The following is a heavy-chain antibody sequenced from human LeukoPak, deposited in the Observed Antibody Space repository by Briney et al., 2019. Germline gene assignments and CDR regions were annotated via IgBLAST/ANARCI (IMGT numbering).Heavy chain of an antibody. CDR1: GFIFSRHW. D-gene: IGHD2/OR15-2a*01. V-gene: IGHV3-7*01. J-gene: IGHJ4*02. Sequence: GGSLRLSCEASGFIFSRHWMSWVRQAPGKGPEWVANIKQDGSERYYVGSVKGRFTIPRDNAKNLLYLQMNSLRAEDTALYYCARDGGHSTDFDYWGQGTLVTVSS. CDR2: IKQDGSER. CDR3: ARDGGHSTDFDY.